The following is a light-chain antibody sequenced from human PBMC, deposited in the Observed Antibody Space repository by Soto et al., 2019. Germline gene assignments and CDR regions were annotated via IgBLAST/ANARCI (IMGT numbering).Light chain of an antibody. Sequence: DIQMTQSPSTLSASVGDRVTITCRASQSISSWLAWYQQKPGKAPKLLIYKASSLEGGVPSRFSGSGSGTDFTLTISSLQPDDFATYYCQQYHSYSLTFGGGTKVYIK. CDR1: QSISSW. CDR2: KAS. J-gene: IGKJ4*01. CDR3: QQYHSYSLT. V-gene: IGKV1-5*03.